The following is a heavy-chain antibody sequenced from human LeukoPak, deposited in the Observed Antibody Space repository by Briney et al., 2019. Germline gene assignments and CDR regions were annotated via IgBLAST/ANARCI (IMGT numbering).Heavy chain of an antibody. Sequence: GASVKVSCKASGGTFSSYAISWVRQAPGQGLEWMGRIIPILGIANYAQKFQGRVTITADKSTSTAYMELSSLRSEDTAVHYCARDGGYCSGGSCYKYYYYYGMDVWGQGTTVTVSS. CDR2: IIPILGIA. CDR1: GGTFSSYA. D-gene: IGHD2-15*01. J-gene: IGHJ6*02. CDR3: ARDGGYCSGGSCYKYYYYYGMDV. V-gene: IGHV1-69*04.